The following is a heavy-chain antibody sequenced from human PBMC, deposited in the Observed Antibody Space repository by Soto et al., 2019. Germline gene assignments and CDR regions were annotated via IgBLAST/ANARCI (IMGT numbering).Heavy chain of an antibody. Sequence: QVQLVQSGAEVKKPGSSVKVSCKACGGTFSTYAISWVRQAPGQGLEWMGGIIPIFRTTNYAQRFQGRVTDNAEEFQRHSFHEVGQPGTESTGVVSLWGGSKGDYYDNSGMGGMDVWGQGTTVTVSS. J-gene: IGHJ6*02. CDR3: WGGSKGDYYDNSGMGGMDV. D-gene: IGHD3-22*01. CDR1: GGTFSTYA. V-gene: IGHV1-69*12. CDR2: IIPIFRTT.